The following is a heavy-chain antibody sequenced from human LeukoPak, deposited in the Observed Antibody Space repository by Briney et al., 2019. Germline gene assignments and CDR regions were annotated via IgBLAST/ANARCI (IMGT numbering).Heavy chain of an antibody. V-gene: IGHV1-18*01. CDR1: GYTFTSYG. J-gene: IGHJ6*03. CDR2: ISAYNGNT. D-gene: IGHD6-13*01. CDR3: ARDRPEYSSSWYGYYYYYMDV. Sequence: ASVKVSCKASGYTFTSYGISWVRQAPGQGLEWMGWISAYNGNTNYAQKLQGRVTMTTDTSTSTAYMELRSLRSDDTAVYYCARDRPEYSSSWYGYYYYYMDVWGKGTTVTISS.